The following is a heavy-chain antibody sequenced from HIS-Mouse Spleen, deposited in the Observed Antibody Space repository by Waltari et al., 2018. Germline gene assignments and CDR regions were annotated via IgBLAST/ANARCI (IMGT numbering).Heavy chain of an antibody. V-gene: IGHV3-66*01. CDR2: IYGGGST. Sequence: EVQLVESGGGLVQPGGSLRLSCAASGFTVSSNYMSWVRQAPGKGLEWVSVIYGGGSTYCADSVKGRFTISRDNSKNTLYLQMNSLRAEDTAVYYCARDRRGYYDAFDIWGQGTMVTVSS. CDR1: GFTVSSNY. D-gene: IGHD5-18*01. J-gene: IGHJ3*02. CDR3: ARDRRGYYDAFDI.